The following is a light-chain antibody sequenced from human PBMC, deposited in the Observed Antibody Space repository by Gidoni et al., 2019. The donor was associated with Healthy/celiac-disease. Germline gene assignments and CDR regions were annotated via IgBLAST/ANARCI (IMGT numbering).Light chain of an antibody. V-gene: IGLV6-57*01. CDR1: SGSIASNY. CDR2: EDN. Sequence: NFMLTLPHSVSDSPGKTVTISCTRSSGSIASNYLQWYQQRPGSSPTTVIDEDNPRPSGVPDRFSGSIDSSSNSASRTISGLKTEDEADYYCQSYDSSSVVFGGGTKLTVL. CDR3: QSYDSSSVV. J-gene: IGLJ2*01.